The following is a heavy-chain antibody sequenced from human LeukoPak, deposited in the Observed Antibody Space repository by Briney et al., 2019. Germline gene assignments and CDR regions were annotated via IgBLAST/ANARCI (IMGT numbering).Heavy chain of an antibody. CDR3: AKRGSSSWSPDY. J-gene: IGHJ4*02. CDR1: GFTFRSYG. CDR2: IRYDGSNK. Sequence: GGSLRLSCAASGFTFRSYGMHWVRQAPGKGLEWVTFIRYDGSNKYYTDSVKGRFTISRDNSKNTLYLQMNGLRAEDTAVYYCAKRGSSSWSPDYWGQGTLVTVSS. V-gene: IGHV3-30*02. D-gene: IGHD6-13*01.